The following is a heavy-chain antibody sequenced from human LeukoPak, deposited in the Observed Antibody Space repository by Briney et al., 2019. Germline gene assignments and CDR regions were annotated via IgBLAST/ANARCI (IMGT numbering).Heavy chain of an antibody. CDR2: ISGSGGST. Sequence: SGGSLRLSCAASGFTFSSYAMSWVRQAPGKGLEWDSAISGSGGSTYYADSVKGRFTISRDNSKNTLYLQMNSLRAEDTAVYYCAKDLIGTYYDILTGYFTYGMDVWGQGTTVTVSS. J-gene: IGHJ6*02. D-gene: IGHD3-9*01. CDR3: AKDLIGTYYDILTGYFTYGMDV. CDR1: GFTFSSYA. V-gene: IGHV3-23*01.